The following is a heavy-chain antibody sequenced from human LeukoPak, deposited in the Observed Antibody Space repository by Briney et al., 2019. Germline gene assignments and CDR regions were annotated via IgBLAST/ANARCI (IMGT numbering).Heavy chain of an antibody. D-gene: IGHD2-2*01. Sequence: GGSLRLSCAASGFTFSSYWMNWARQAPGKGLEWVASINHNGNVNYYVDSVKGRFTISRDNAKNSLYLQMSNLRAEDTAVYYCARALCDYWGQGTLVTVSS. CDR3: ARALCDY. CDR1: GFTFSSYW. V-gene: IGHV3-7*01. J-gene: IGHJ4*02. CDR2: INHNGNVN.